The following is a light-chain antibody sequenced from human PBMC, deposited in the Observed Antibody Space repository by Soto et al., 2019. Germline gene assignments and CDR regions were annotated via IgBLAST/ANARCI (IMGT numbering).Light chain of an antibody. J-gene: IGLJ3*02. Sequence: QSALTQPHSVSGSPGQSVTIFCTGTTNDVGAYNYVSWYQQHPVKAPKLIIFDVNKRPSGVPDRFSGSKSGNTASLTISGLQAEDEGDYYCRSYVGTYTPNWVFGGGTKLTVL. V-gene: IGLV2-11*01. CDR3: RSYVGTYTPNWV. CDR2: DVN. CDR1: TNDVGAYNY.